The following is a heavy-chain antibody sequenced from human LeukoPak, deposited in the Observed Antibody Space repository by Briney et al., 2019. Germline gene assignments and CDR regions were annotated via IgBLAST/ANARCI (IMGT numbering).Heavy chain of an antibody. CDR2: IYYSGST. CDR1: GGSIGSYY. D-gene: IGHD1-26*01. CDR3: AREESIGSYQFLHDY. J-gene: IGHJ4*02. Sequence: SETLSLTCTVSGGSIGSYYWNWIRQPPGKGLEWIGYIYYSGSTNYNPSLKSRVTISIDMSKSQFSLKLSSLTAADTAVYYCAREESIGSYQFLHDYWGQGTLVTVSS. V-gene: IGHV4-59*01.